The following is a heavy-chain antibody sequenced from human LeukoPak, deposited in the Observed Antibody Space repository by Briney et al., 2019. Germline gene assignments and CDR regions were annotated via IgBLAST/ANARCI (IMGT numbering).Heavy chain of an antibody. CDR2: IYYSGST. D-gene: IGHD4-23*01. CDR3: ARGADYGGNSIYWYFDL. Sequence: SETLSLTCTVSGGSISSSSYYWGWIRQPPGKGLEWIGSIYYSGSTYYNPSLKSRVTISVDRSKNQFSLKLSSVTAADTAVYYCARGADYGGNSIYWYFDLWGRGTLVTVSS. CDR1: GGSISSSSYY. V-gene: IGHV4-39*07. J-gene: IGHJ2*01.